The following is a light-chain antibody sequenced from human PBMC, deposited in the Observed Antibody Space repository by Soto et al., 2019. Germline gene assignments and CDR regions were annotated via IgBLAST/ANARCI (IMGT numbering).Light chain of an antibody. CDR2: EDT. Sequence: QSVLTQPASVSGSPGQSITISCTGTSSDVGSYKLVSWYQQHPGKAPKLLIYEDTKRPSGVSNRFSGSKSGNTASLTISGLQAEDEADYYCYSYIRTTTSYVFGSGTKLTVL. CDR3: YSYIRTTTSYV. CDR1: SSDVGSYKL. J-gene: IGLJ1*01. V-gene: IGLV2-23*01.